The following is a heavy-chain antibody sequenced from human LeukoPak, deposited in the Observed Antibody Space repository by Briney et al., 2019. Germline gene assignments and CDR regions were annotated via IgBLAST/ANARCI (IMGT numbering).Heavy chain of an antibody. CDR1: GGSISNYY. CDR2: IYHTGST. CDR3: AREDSGYDYSPFYY. V-gene: IGHV4-59*01. D-gene: IGHD5-12*01. Sequence: SETLSLTCTVSGGSISNYYWSWIRQPPGKGLEWTGYIYHTGSTSYNPSLKSRVIMSVETSQNQFFLKVRSVTAADTAVYYCAREDSGYDYSPFYYWGQGILVTVSS. J-gene: IGHJ4*01.